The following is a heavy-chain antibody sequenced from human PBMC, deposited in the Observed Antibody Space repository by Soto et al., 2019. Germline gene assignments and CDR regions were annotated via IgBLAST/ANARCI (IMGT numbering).Heavy chain of an antibody. CDR1: GGAISSSNW. D-gene: IGHD6-13*01. V-gene: IGHV4-4*02. CDR2: IYHSGST. Sequence: QVQLQESGPGLVKPSGTLSLTCAVSGGAISSSNWWSWVRQPPWKGLEWIGEIYHSGSTNYNPSLKSRITISVDKSKNQFSLKLSSVTAADTAVYYCASEGLAAAGMGFDYWGQGTLVTVSS. CDR3: ASEGLAAAGMGFDY. J-gene: IGHJ4*02.